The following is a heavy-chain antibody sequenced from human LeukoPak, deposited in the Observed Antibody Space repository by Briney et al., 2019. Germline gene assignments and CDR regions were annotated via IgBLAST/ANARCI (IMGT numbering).Heavy chain of an antibody. V-gene: IGHV3-11*04. CDR3: ARASYSSNWYYFDY. CDR1: GFTFSDYY. Sequence: GGSLRLSCAASGFTFSDYYMTWIRQAPGKGLEWVSFISSSSGSTIYYADSVKGRFTISRDNAKNSLYLQMDSLRVDDTAVYYCARASYSSNWYYFDYWGQGTLVTVSS. CDR2: ISSSSGSTI. D-gene: IGHD4-11*01. J-gene: IGHJ4*02.